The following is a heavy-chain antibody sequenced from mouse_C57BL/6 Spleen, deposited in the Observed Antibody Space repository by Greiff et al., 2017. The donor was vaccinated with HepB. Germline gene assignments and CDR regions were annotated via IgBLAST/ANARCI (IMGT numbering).Heavy chain of an antibody. CDR1: GYTFTSYW. CDR2: IHPNSGST. V-gene: IGHV1-64*01. D-gene: IGHD2-4*01. J-gene: IGHJ3*01. CDR3: ARSSDDYDEGGWFAY. Sequence: VKLQQPGAELVKPGASVKLSCKASGYTFTSYWMHWVKQRPGQGLEWIGMIHPNSGSTNYNEKLKSKATLTVDKSSSTAYMQLSSLTSEDSAVYYCARSSDDYDEGGWFAYWGQGTLVTVSA.